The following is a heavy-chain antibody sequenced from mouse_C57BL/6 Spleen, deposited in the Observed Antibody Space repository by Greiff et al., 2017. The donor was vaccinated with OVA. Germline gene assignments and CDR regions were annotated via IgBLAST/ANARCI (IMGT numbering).Heavy chain of an antibody. D-gene: IGHD1-1*01. J-gene: IGHJ1*03. CDR1: GYTFTDYE. Sequence: QVQLQQSGAELVRPGASVTLSCKASGYTFTDYEMHWVKQTPVHGLEWIGAIDPETGGTAYNQKFKGKAILTAAKSSSTAYMELRSLTSEDSAVYYCTPYYGSSYWYFDVWGTGTTVTVSS. CDR2: IDPETGGT. V-gene: IGHV1-15*01. CDR3: TPYYGSSYWYFDV.